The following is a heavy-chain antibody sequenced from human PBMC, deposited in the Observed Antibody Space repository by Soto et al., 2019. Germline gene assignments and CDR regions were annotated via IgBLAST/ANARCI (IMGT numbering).Heavy chain of an antibody. CDR1: GFTFSSFG. D-gene: IGHD3-3*01. CDR2: IWYDGSKK. Sequence: GGSLRLSCAASGFTFSSFGMHWVRQAPGKGLEWVSLIWYDGSKKSYGDSVKGRFTISRDNSRVTVYLQRNSLRADDTAVYYCARDASYYSLWSGYYPSRNGMDVWGQGTTVTV. CDR3: ARDASYYSLWSGYYPSRNGMDV. J-gene: IGHJ6*02. V-gene: IGHV3-33*01.